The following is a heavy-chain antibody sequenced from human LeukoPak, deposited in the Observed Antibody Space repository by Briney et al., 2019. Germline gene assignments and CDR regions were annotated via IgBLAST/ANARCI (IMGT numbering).Heavy chain of an antibody. CDR2: TYYRSTWYN. V-gene: IGHV6-1*01. J-gene: IGHJ5*02. CDR3: ARRLTQYDCFDP. D-gene: IGHD2-2*01. Sequence: SQTLSLTCAISGDSVSSNSVTWNWIRQSPSRGLEWLGRTYYRSTWYNDYAVSERGRITVNPNTSKNQFSLHLNSVTPEDTAVYYCARRLTQYDCFDPWGQGILVTVSS. CDR1: GDSVSSNSVT.